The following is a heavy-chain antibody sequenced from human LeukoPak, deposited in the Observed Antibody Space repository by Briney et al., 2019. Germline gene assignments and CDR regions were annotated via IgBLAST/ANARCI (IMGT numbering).Heavy chain of an antibody. V-gene: IGHV3-30-3*01. J-gene: IGHJ3*02. Sequence: PGGSLRLSCAASGFTFSSYAMHWVRQAPGKGLEWVAVISYDGSNKYYADSVKGRFTISRDNSKNTLYLQMNSLRAEDTAVYYCARPDYDGAGGLGPSAFDIWGQGTMVTVSS. CDR3: ARPDYDGAGGLGPSAFDI. D-gene: IGHD3-10*01. CDR1: GFTFSSYA. CDR2: ISYDGSNK.